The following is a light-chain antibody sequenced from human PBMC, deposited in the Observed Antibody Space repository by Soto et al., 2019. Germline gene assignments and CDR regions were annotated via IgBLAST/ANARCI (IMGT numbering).Light chain of an antibody. Sequence: DIQMTQSPSYLSASVGDRVTITCRASQSNSSYLNWYQQKPGKAPKLLIYAASSLQSGVPSRFSGSGSGTDFTLTISSLQPEDFATYYCQQSYSTLQYTFGQGTKLEIK. CDR2: AAS. CDR3: QQSYSTLQYT. J-gene: IGKJ2*01. V-gene: IGKV1-39*01. CDR1: QSNSSY.